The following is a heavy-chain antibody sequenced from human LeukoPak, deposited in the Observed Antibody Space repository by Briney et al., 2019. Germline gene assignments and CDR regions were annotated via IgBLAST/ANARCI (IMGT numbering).Heavy chain of an antibody. Sequence: PSETLSLTCTVSGGSISSYYWSWIRQPPGKGLEWIGYIYYSGSTNYNPSLKSRVTISVDTSKNQFSLKLSSVTAADTAVYYCARHEAAAARLDYWGQGTLVTVSP. D-gene: IGHD6-13*01. CDR1: GGSISSYY. CDR3: ARHEAAAARLDY. V-gene: IGHV4-59*08. CDR2: IYYSGST. J-gene: IGHJ4*02.